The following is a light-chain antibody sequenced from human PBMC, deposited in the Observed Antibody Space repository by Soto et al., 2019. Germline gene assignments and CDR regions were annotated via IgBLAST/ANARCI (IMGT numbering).Light chain of an antibody. Sequence: DIQMTQSPSSVSASVGDRVTITCRASQDISTSLAWYQHKPGKAPKLLIYAASSLQSGVPSRFSGSGSGTDFTLTISSLRPEDFATYYCQEAYTYPLITFGQGTRLEIK. CDR1: QDISTS. CDR3: QEAYTYPLIT. CDR2: AAS. V-gene: IGKV1-12*01. J-gene: IGKJ5*01.